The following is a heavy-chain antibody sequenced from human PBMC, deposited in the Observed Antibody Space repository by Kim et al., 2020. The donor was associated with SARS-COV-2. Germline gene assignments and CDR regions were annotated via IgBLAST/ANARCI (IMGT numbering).Heavy chain of an antibody. J-gene: IGHJ4*02. V-gene: IGHV4-34*01. CDR3: ARGAFRSAATKIDY. D-gene: IGHD2-2*01. CDR1: GGSFSGYY. Sequence: SETLSLTCAVYGGSFSGYYWSWIRQPPGKGLEWIGEINHSGSTNYNPSLKSRVTISVDTSKNQFSLKLSSVTAADTAVYYCARGAFRSAATKIDYWGQGTLVTVSS. CDR2: INHSGST.